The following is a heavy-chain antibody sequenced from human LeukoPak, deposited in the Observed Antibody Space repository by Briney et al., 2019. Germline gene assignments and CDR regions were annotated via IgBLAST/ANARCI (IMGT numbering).Heavy chain of an antibody. D-gene: IGHD3-16*02. J-gene: IGHJ3*02. V-gene: IGHV3-11*04. CDR2: ISSSGITI. Sequence: PGGSLRLSCAASGFTFSDYYMSWIRQAPGKGLEWVSYISSSGITIYYADSVKGRFTISRDNAKNSLYLQMNSLRAEDTAVYYCARGVYDYVWGSYRFDAFDIWGQGTMVTVSS. CDR1: GFTFSDYY. CDR3: ARGVYDYVWGSYRFDAFDI.